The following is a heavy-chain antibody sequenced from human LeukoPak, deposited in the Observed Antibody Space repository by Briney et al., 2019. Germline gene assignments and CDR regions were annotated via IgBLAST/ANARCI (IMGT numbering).Heavy chain of an antibody. D-gene: IGHD2-2*01. CDR1: GFIFRDYY. J-gene: IGHJ4*02. CDR2: ISGSGSTI. Sequence: GGSLRLSCAASGFIFRDYYMSWVRQAPGKGLEWVSYISGSGSTIYYSDSVKGRFTISRDNAKNSLYLQLNSLRAEDTAVYYCARDLSISSTSCPSHWGQGTLVTVSS. CDR3: ARDLSISSTSCPSH. V-gene: IGHV3-11*01.